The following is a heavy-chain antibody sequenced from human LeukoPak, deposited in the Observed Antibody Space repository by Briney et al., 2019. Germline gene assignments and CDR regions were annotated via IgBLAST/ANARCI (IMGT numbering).Heavy chain of an antibody. CDR1: GYSFTNYW. V-gene: IGHV5-51*01. Sequence: GESLKISCKGSGYSFTNYWTAWVRQMPGKGLEWMGIIYPADSDTRYSPSFQGQVTISADKSISTAYLQWRSLKASDTAMYYCASLFRDDVSDIWGQGTMVTVSS. D-gene: IGHD3-10*01. CDR2: IYPADSDT. J-gene: IGHJ3*02. CDR3: ASLFRDDVSDI.